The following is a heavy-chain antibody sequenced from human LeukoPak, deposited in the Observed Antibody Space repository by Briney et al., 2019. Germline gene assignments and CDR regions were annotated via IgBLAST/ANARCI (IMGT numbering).Heavy chain of an antibody. CDR1: GGSFSGYY. CDR3: ARRLAAAGGNWFDP. D-gene: IGHD6-13*01. V-gene: IGHV4-34*01. J-gene: IGHJ5*02. CDR2: INRSGST. Sequence: PSETLSLTCAVYGGSFSGYYWSWIRQPPGKGLEWIGEINRSGSTNYSPSLKSRVTISVDTSKNQFSLKLSSVTAADTAVYYCARRLAAAGGNWFDPWGQGTLVTVSS.